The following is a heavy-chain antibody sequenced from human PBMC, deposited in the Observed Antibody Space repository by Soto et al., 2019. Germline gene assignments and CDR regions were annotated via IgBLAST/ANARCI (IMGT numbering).Heavy chain of an antibody. V-gene: IGHV5-10-1*01. CDR1: GYSFTSYW. Sequence: GESLKISSKGSGYSFTSYWISWVRQMPGKGMEWMGRIDPSDSYTNYSPSFQGHVTISADTSISTAYLQWSSLESSDTALYYCSGHNWNYIWFDPWGQGTLVTVSS. CDR3: SGHNWNYIWFDP. D-gene: IGHD1-7*01. J-gene: IGHJ5*02. CDR2: IDPSDSYT.